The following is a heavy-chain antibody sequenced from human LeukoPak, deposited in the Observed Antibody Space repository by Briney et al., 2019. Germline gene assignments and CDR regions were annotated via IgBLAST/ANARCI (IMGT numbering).Heavy chain of an antibody. CDR2: IYPGDSDI. J-gene: IGHJ4*02. CDR1: GYSFTSYW. CDR3: ARLRGNNFDY. V-gene: IGHV5-51*01. Sequence: GESLKISCKGSGYSFTSYWIGWVRQVPGKALEWMGIIYPGDSDITYSPAFQGQVTISADKSISTACLQWSSLKASDTAIYYCARLRGNNFDYWGQGALVTVSS. D-gene: IGHD3-10*01.